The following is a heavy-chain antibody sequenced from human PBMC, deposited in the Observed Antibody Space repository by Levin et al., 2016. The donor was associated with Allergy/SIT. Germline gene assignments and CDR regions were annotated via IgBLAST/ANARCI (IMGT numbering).Heavy chain of an antibody. CDR2: IYYSGST. J-gene: IGHJ1*01. Sequence: WIRQPPGKGLEWIGSIYYSGSTYYNPSLKSRVTISVDTSKNQFSLKLSSVTAADTAVYYCARSLGAVAGGEEYFQHWGRGTLVTVSS. D-gene: IGHD6-19*01. CDR3: ARSLGAVAGGEEYFQH. V-gene: IGHV4-39*01.